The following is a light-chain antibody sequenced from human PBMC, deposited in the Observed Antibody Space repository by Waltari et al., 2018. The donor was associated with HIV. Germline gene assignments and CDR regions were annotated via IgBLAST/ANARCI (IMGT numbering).Light chain of an antibody. CDR3: AAWDDTLNGVI. CDR2: SDD. Sequence: QSVLTQPPSASGVSEENVTLSCSGGNYNIGGHAVSWYQPLPGPAPKLLVYSDDQRPSGLPDRFSGSKSGTSASLAITGLHPDDEAHYYCAAWDDTLNGVIFGGGTKLTV. V-gene: IGLV1-44*01. J-gene: IGLJ2*01. CDR1: NYNIGGHA.